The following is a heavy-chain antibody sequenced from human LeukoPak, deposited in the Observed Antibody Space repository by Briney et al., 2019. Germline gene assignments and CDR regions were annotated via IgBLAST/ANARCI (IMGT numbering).Heavy chain of an antibody. CDR2: IKPDGNDK. CDR1: KFTFSSYW. Sequence: GGSLRLSCAASKFTFSSYWMSWVRQAPGKGLEWVANIKPDGNDKNYPDSVRGRFTISRDNAKNSLYLRMNSLRAEDTALYYCAKDIYYYDSSGLDYWGQGTLVTVSS. J-gene: IGHJ4*02. CDR3: AKDIYYYDSSGLDY. D-gene: IGHD3-22*01. V-gene: IGHV3-7*03.